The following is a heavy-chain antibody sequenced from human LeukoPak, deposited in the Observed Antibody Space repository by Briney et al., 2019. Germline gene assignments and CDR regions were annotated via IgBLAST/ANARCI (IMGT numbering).Heavy chain of an antibody. D-gene: IGHD3-10*01. V-gene: IGHV1-8*01. CDR1: RYTFTSYE. Sequence: ASVKDSCKATRYTFTSYENNWVRQASGKGRDWMGWMNPNSGKTGYAQKFQGRVTMTRNTSISTAYMELSSLRSEDTAVYYCARHGSGRKRNWFDPWGQGTLVTVSS. CDR2: MNPNSGKT. J-gene: IGHJ5*02. CDR3: ARHGSGRKRNWFDP.